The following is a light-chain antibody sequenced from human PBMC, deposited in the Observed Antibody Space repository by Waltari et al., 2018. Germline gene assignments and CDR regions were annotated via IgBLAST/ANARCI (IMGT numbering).Light chain of an antibody. CDR3: AAWDDSLSGWV. CDR1: SSNIGSNY. V-gene: IGLV1-47*01. J-gene: IGLJ3*02. CDR2: RNN. Sequence: QSVLTQPPSASGTPGKRVTISCSGSSSNIGSNYVYWYQHLPGTAPKLHIYRNNQRPSGVPDRFSGSKSGTSASLAISGLRSEDEADYYCAAWDDSLSGWVFGGGTKLTVL.